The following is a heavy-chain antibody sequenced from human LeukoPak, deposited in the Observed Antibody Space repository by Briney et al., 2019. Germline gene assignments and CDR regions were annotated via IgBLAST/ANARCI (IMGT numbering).Heavy chain of an antibody. V-gene: IGHV4-38-2*02. CDR3: ARDSIAAAANWFDP. J-gene: IGHJ5*02. CDR2: IYHSGST. CDR1: GYSISSGYY. Sequence: PSETLSLTCTVSGYSISSGYYWGWIRQPPGKGLEWIGSIYHSGSTYYNPSLKSRVTISVDTSKNQFSLKLSSVTAADTAVYYCARDSIAAAANWFDPWGQGTLVTVSS. D-gene: IGHD6-13*01.